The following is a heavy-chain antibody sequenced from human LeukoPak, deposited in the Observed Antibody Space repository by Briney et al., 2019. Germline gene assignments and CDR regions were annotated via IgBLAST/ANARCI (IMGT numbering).Heavy chain of an antibody. J-gene: IGHJ5*02. Sequence: PGGSLRLSCAASGFTFGDSYMNRIRQAPGKGLEWVSYTSTTGSNVFYADSVKGRFTISRDNANNSLFLQMDSLRIDDTAVYYCARGGGFAVTANLLLSWGQGALVTVSS. D-gene: IGHD2-21*02. CDR2: TSTTGSNV. CDR1: GFTFGDSY. V-gene: IGHV3-11*01. CDR3: ARGGGFAVTANLLLS.